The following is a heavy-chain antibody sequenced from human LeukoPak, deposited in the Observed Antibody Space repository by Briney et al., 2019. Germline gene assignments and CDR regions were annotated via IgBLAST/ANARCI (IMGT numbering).Heavy chain of an antibody. CDR3: ARAPGIAVAGVPYYFDY. D-gene: IGHD6-19*01. Sequence: PGGSLRLSCAASGFTFSSYSMNWVRQAPGKGLEWVSSISSSSSYIYYADSVKGRFTISRDNAKNSLYLQMNSLRAEDTAVYYCARAPGIAVAGVPYYFDYWGQGTLVTVSS. CDR2: ISSSSSYI. CDR1: GFTFSSYS. J-gene: IGHJ4*02. V-gene: IGHV3-21*01.